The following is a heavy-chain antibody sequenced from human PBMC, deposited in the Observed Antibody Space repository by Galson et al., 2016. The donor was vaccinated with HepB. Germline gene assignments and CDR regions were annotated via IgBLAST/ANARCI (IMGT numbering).Heavy chain of an antibody. CDR3: ARVTTHDFRTGYFWPTNYYFYGMDY. V-gene: IGHV1-3*01. J-gene: IGHJ4*02. D-gene: IGHD3/OR15-3a*01. CDR2: INGGNGNT. CDR1: GYSFISYA. Sequence: SVKVSCKGSGYSFISYAIHWVRQAPGQRLEWMGWINGGNGNTKYSEKFQGRVNLTRDISASTAYMELSSLRSGDTAMYYCARVTTHDFRTGYFWPTNYYFYGMDYWGQGTLVTVSS.